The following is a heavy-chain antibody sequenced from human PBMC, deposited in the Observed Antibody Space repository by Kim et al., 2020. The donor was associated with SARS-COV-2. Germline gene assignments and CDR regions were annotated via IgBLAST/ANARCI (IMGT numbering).Heavy chain of an antibody. Sequence: SVKVSCKASGGTFSSYAISWVRQAPGQGLEWMGGIIPIFGTANYAQKFQGRVTITADESTSTAYMELSSLRSEDTAVYYCARAVSYYDFWSGTPVWGQGTLVTVSS. J-gene: IGHJ4*02. CDR1: GGTFSSYA. CDR3: ARAVSYYDFWSGTPV. D-gene: IGHD3-3*01. V-gene: IGHV1-69*13. CDR2: IIPIFGTA.